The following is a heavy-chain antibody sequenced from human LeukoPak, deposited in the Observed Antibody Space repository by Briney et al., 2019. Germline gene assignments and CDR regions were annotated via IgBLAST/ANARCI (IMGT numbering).Heavy chain of an antibody. J-gene: IGHJ3*02. D-gene: IGHD3-22*01. CDR2: IYYSGST. V-gene: IGHV4-30-4*08. Sequence: SETLSLTCTVSGGSISSGDYYWSWIRQPPGKGLEWIGYIYYSGSTYYNPSLKSRVTISVDTSKNQFSLKLSSVTAADTAVYYCARGYYYDSSGYQNVDAFDIWGQGTMVTVSS. CDR3: ARGYYYDSSGYQNVDAFDI. CDR1: GGSISSGDYY.